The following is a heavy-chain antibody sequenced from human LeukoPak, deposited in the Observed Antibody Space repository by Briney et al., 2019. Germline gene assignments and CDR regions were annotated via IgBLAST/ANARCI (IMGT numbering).Heavy chain of an antibody. V-gene: IGHV4-31*03. CDR2: IYYGGST. J-gene: IGHJ5*02. D-gene: IGHD3-9*01. Sequence: SETLSLTCTVSRGSLSRGGYYGRCLRQHPGKGLEWVGYIYYGGSTYYNPSLKSRVTISVDTSKNQFSLKLSSVTAADTAVYYCAREVRRSLTGYYYGFDPWGQGTLVTVSS. CDR1: RGSLSRGGYY. CDR3: AREVRRSLTGYYYGFDP.